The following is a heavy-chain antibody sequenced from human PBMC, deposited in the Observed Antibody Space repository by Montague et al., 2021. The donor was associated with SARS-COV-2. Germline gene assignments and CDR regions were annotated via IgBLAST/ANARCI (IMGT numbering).Heavy chain of an antibody. CDR2: IYYSGST. V-gene: IGHV4-39*02. Sequence: SETLSLTCTVSGVSLSSSSFYWGWIRQPPGKGLEWIGSIYYSGSTDYNLSLKSRVSISVDTSKKHLSLRLSSVTAAVTAVYYCASSSYSSRWYYFDYWGQGTLVAVSS. J-gene: IGHJ4*02. CDR1: GVSLSSSSFY. D-gene: IGHD6-13*01. CDR3: ASSSYSSRWYYFDY.